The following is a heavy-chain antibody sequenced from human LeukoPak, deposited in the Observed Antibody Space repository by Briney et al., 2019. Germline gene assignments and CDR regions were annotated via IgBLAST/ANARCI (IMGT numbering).Heavy chain of an antibody. CDR1: GGSISSSSYY. Sequence: SQTLSLTCTVSGGSISSSSYYWGWIRQPPGKGLEWIGSIYYSGSTYYNPSLKSRVTISVDTSKNQFSLKLSSVTAADAAVYYCARDSGPRDILTGYHYYYYGMDVWGQGTTVTVSS. D-gene: IGHD3-9*01. V-gene: IGHV4-39*07. CDR2: IYYSGST. CDR3: ARDSGPRDILTGYHYYYYGMDV. J-gene: IGHJ6*02.